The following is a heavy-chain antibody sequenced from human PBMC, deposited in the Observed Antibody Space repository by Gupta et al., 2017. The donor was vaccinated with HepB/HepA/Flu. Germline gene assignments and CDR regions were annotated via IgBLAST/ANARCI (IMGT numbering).Heavy chain of an antibody. CDR2: IIPIFGTA. J-gene: IGHJ6*03. CDR1: GGTFSSYA. CDR3: ARDDYYDSSGPPSLYYMDV. V-gene: IGHV1-69*01. D-gene: IGHD3-22*01. Sequence: QVQLVQSGAEVKKPGSSVKVSCKASGGTFSSYAISWVRQAPGQGLEWMGGIIPIFGTANYAQKFQGRVTITADESTSTAYMELSSLRSEDTAVYYCARDDYYDSSGPPSLYYMDVWGKGTTVTVSS.